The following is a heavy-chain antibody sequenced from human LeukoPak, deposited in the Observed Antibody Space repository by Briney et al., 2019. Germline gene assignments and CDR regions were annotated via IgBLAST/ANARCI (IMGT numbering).Heavy chain of an antibody. CDR1: GYTFTGYY. V-gene: IGHV1-2*02. D-gene: IGHD1-1*01. Sequence: VASVKVSCKASGYTFTGYYMHWVRQAPGQGLEWMGWINPNSGGTNYAQKFQGRVTMTRDTSISTAYMELSRLRSDDTAVYYCARVLSPTLDVIYYFDYWGQGTLVTVSS. J-gene: IGHJ4*02. CDR2: INPNSGGT. CDR3: ARVLSPTLDVIYYFDY.